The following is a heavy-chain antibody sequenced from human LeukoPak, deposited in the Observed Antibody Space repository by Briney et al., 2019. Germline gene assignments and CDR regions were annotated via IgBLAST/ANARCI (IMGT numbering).Heavy chain of an antibody. J-gene: IGHJ4*02. Sequence: GGSLRLSCAASGFTFSNAWMSWVRQAPGKGLEWVGRIKSKTDGGTTDYAAPVKGRFTISRDDSKNTLYLQMNSLRAEDTAVYYCAKGDYGSGSYYSETDVPYFDYWGQGTLVTVSS. CDR2: IKSKTDGGTT. V-gene: IGHV3-15*01. CDR1: GFTFSNAW. CDR3: AKGDYGSGSYYSETDVPYFDY. D-gene: IGHD3-10*01.